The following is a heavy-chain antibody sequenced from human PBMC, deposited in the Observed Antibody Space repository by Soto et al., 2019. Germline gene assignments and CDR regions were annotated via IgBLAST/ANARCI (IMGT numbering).Heavy chain of an antibody. D-gene: IGHD6-13*01. CDR3: ARLGIGQQLVTPCY. CDR1: GFTFSSYA. Sequence: GGSLRLSCAASGFTFSSYAMSWVRQAPGKGLEWVSAISGSGGSTYYADSVKGRFTISRDNSKNTLYLQMNSLRAEDTAVYYCARLGIGQQLVTPCYWGQGTLVTVSS. J-gene: IGHJ4*02. CDR2: ISGSGGST. V-gene: IGHV3-23*01.